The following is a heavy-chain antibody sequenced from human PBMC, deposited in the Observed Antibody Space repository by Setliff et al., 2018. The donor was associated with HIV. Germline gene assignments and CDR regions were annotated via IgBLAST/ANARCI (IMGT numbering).Heavy chain of an antibody. CDR1: GYTFTGYY. J-gene: IGHJ6*03. CDR2: INPNSGGT. Sequence: GASVKVSCKASGYTFTGYYMHWVRQAPGQGLEWMGCINPNSGGTNYAQNFQGRVTLTRDTSTSTVYMELSRLKSEDTAVYYCARDRERGQYSRSAVGGYYCYYMDVWGKGTTVTVSS. D-gene: IGHD6-6*01. V-gene: IGHV1-2*02. CDR3: ARDRERGQYSRSAVGGYYCYYMDV.